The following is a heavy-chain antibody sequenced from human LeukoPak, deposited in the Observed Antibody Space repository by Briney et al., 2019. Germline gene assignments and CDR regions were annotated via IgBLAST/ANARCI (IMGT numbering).Heavy chain of an antibody. CDR1: GFTFTTYA. CDR3: AKDKELPHNFDY. J-gene: IGHJ4*02. CDR2: ISNSGGST. V-gene: IGHV3-23*01. Sequence: GGSLRLSCEASGFTFTTYAMSWVRQAPGKGLEWVSGISNSGGSTYYADSVKGRFTISRDNSKNTLYLQMHSLRAEDTAIYYCAKDKELPHNFDYWGQGTLVTVSS. D-gene: IGHD1-7*01.